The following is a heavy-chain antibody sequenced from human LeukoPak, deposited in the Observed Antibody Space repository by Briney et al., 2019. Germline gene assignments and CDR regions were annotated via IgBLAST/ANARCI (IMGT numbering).Heavy chain of an antibody. Sequence: SETLSLTCTVSGGSISSYYWSWIRQPPGKGLEWIGYIYYSGSTNYNPSLKSRVTISVDTSKNQFSLKLSSVTAADTAVYYCASSPSYCDILTGYSLYGMDVWGQGTTVTVSS. J-gene: IGHJ6*02. CDR2: IYYSGST. CDR1: GGSISSYY. D-gene: IGHD3-9*01. V-gene: IGHV4-59*01. CDR3: ASSPSYCDILTGYSLYGMDV.